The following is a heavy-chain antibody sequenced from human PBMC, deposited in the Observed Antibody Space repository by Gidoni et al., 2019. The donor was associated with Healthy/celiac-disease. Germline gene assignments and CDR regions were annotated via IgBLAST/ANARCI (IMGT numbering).Heavy chain of an antibody. Sequence: EVQLLESGGGLVQPGGSLRLSCAASGFPFSSYAMSWVRQAPGKGLEWVSAISGSGSSTYYADSVKGRFTISRDNSKNTLYLQMNSLRAEDTAVYYCAKDRPPFSSSWCWGDWGQGTLVTVSS. CDR3: AKDRPPFSSSWCWGD. CDR2: ISGSGSST. CDR1: GFPFSSYA. J-gene: IGHJ4*02. V-gene: IGHV3-23*01. D-gene: IGHD6-13*01.